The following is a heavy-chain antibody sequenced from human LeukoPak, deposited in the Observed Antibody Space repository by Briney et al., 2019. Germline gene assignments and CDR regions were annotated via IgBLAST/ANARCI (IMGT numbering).Heavy chain of an antibody. CDR2: IKQDGSEK. V-gene: IGHV3-7*01. J-gene: IGHJ3*02. Sequence: GGSLRLSCAASGFTFSSYWMSWVRQAPGKGLEWVANIKQDGSEKYYVDPVKGRFTISRDNAKNSLYLQMNSLRAEDTAVYYCAREDYYGSGALDIWGQGTMVTVSS. CDR3: AREDYYGSGALDI. CDR1: GFTFSSYW. D-gene: IGHD3-10*01.